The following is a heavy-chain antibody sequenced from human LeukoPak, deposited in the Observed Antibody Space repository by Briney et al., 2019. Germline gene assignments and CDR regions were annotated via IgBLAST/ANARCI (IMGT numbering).Heavy chain of an antibody. CDR1: GYTFTNYA. CDR3: ARGGLDYYGSGSTTDAFDI. Sequence: GASVKVSCKASGYTFTNYAINWVRQAPGQGLEWMGWINPNSGGTNYAQKFQGRVTMTRDTSISTAYMELSRLRSDDTAVYYCARGGLDYYGSGSTTDAFDIWGQGTMVTVSS. J-gene: IGHJ3*02. CDR2: INPNSGGT. V-gene: IGHV1-2*02. D-gene: IGHD3-10*01.